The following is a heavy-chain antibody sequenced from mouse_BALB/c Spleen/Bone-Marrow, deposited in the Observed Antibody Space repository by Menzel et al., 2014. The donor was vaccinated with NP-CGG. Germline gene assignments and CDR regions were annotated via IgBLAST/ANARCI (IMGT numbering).Heavy chain of an antibody. CDR2: IRNKANGYTT. J-gene: IGHJ2*01. D-gene: IGHD4-1*01. Sequence: EVKVVESGGGLVQPGGSLRLSRATSGFTFTDYYMNWVRQPPGEALEWLAFIRNKANGYTTEYSASVKGRFTIYRDNSQSILYLHMNTLRAEDSATYYCARDMGGILFDSWGQGTTLTVSS. CDR1: GFTFTDYY. V-gene: IGHV7-3*02. CDR3: ARDMGGILFDS.